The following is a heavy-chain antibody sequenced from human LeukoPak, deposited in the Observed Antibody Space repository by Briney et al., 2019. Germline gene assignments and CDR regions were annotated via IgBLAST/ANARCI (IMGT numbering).Heavy chain of an antibody. J-gene: IGHJ3*02. CDR1: GDSISSYY. CDR3: ARHVTISGPYDASDI. D-gene: IGHD5-24*01. CDR2: IYHSGGT. Sequence: SETLSLTCTVSGDSISSYYWSWIRQPPGKGLEWTGYIYHSGGTDYNPSLKSRVTISVDTSKNQFSLKLRSVTAADTAVYYCARHVTISGPYDASDIWGQGTMVTVSP. V-gene: IGHV4-59*08.